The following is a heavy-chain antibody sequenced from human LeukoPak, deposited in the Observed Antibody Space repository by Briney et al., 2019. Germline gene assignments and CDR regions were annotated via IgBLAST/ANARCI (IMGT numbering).Heavy chain of an antibody. Sequence: PGRSLRLSCAASGFTFSSYGMHWVRQAPGKGLEWVSAISGSGGSTYYADSVKGRFTISRDNSKNTLYLQMNSLRAEDTAVYYCAKPFWSGYPPAAFDIWGQGTMVTVSS. CDR3: AKPFWSGYPPAAFDI. J-gene: IGHJ3*02. CDR1: GFTFSSYG. D-gene: IGHD3-3*01. V-gene: IGHV3-23*01. CDR2: ISGSGGST.